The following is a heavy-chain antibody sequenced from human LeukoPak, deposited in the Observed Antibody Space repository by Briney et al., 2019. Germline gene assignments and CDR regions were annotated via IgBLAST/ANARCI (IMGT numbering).Heavy chain of an antibody. Sequence: GGSLRLSCSASGFTFSSYWMSWVRQAPGKGLEWVANTKEDGSEKYYVDSVKGRFTISRDNTKNSLYLEMNSLRVEDTAVYYCSTIGYYWGQGTLVTVSS. V-gene: IGHV3-7*01. CDR1: GFTFSSYW. CDR3: STIGYY. D-gene: IGHD1-1*01. CDR2: TKEDGSEK. J-gene: IGHJ4*02.